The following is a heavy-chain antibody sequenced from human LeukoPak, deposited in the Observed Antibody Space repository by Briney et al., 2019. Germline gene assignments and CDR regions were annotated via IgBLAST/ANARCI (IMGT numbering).Heavy chain of an antibody. CDR2: IKQDGSEK. Sequence: PGGSLRLSCAASGFTFSSYWMSWVRQAPGKGLEWVANIKQDGSEKHYVDSVKGRFTISRDNAKNSLYLQMNSLRAEDTAVYYCARGDITMIVALGYSFDYWGQGTLVTVSS. CDR3: ARGDITMIVALGYSFDY. V-gene: IGHV3-7*01. D-gene: IGHD3-22*01. CDR1: GFTFSSYW. J-gene: IGHJ4*02.